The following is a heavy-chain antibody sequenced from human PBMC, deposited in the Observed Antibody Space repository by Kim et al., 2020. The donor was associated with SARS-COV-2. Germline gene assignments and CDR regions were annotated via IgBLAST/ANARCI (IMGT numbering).Heavy chain of an antibody. CDR2: INHSGST. D-gene: IGHD2-8*01. J-gene: IGHJ4*02. Sequence: SETLSLTCAVYGGSFSGYYWSWIRQPPGKGLEWIGEINHSGSTNYNPSLKSRVTISVDTSKNQFSLKLSSVTAADTAVYYCARRRMLGAFDYWGQGTLVTVSS. CDR3: ARRRMLGAFDY. CDR1: GGSFSGYY. V-gene: IGHV4-34*01.